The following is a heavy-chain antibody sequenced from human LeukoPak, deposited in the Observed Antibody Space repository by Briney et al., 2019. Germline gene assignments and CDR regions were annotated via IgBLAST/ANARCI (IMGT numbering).Heavy chain of an antibody. CDR1: GGSISSYY. CDR3: ARGSSPFDY. Sequence: SETLSLTCTVSGGSISSYYWSWIRQPPGKGLEWIGSLFYSGNTNYNPSLKSRVTISLDTYKNQISLKLSSVTAADTAVYYCARGSSPFDYWGQGTLVTVSS. V-gene: IGHV4-59*08. J-gene: IGHJ4*02. CDR2: LFYSGNT.